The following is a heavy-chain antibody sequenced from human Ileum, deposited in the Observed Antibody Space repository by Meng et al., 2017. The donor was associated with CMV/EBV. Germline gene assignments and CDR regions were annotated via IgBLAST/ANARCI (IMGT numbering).Heavy chain of an antibody. J-gene: IGHJ1*01. D-gene: IGHD2-2*01. CDR3: TRAAGCCSSASCLEYFQH. CDR1: TFSSYT. CDR2: IIPILGIA. Sequence: TFSSYTISWVRQAPGQGLEWMGRIIPILGIANYAQKFQGRVTITADKSTSTAYMELSSLRSEDTAVYYCTRAAGCCSSASCLEYFQHWGQGTLVTVSS. V-gene: IGHV1-69*02.